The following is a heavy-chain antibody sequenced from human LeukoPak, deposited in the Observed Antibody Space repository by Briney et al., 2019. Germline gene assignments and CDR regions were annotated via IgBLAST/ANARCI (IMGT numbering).Heavy chain of an antibody. CDR2: IYHSGST. D-gene: IGHD6-13*01. CDR1: GGSISSGGYY. Sequence: SETLSLTCTVSGGSISSGGYYWSWIRQPPGKGLEWIGYIYHSGSTYYNPSLKSRVTISVDRSKNQFSLKLSSVTAADTAVYYCARVDYGYSSSWSWGQGTLVTVSS. CDR3: ARVDYGYSSSWS. V-gene: IGHV4-30-2*01. J-gene: IGHJ4*02.